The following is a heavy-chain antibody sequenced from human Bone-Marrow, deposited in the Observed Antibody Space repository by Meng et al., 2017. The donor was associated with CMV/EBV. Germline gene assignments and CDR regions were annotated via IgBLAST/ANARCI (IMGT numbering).Heavy chain of an antibody. V-gene: IGHV3-48*01. Sequence: GGSLRLSCAASGFTFSSYGMHWVRQAPGKGLEWVSYISSSSSTIYYAGSVKGRFTISRDNSKNTLYLQMNSLRAEDTAVYYCAREFISGRSSSWYPYYYYGMDGWGQGTTVTVSS. D-gene: IGHD6-13*01. CDR2: ISSSSSTI. CDR3: AREFISGRSSSWYPYYYYGMDG. J-gene: IGHJ6*02. CDR1: GFTFSSYG.